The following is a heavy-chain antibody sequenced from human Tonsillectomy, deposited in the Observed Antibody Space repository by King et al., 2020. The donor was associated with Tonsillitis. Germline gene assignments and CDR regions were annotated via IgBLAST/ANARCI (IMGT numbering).Heavy chain of an antibody. CDR2: ISYGGTNK. CDR3: AREGEWEPYFDY. CDR1: GFPFSSYA. J-gene: IGHJ4*02. Sequence: VQLVESGGGVVQPGRSLRLSCAASGFPFSSYAMHWVRQAPGKGLEWVAVISYGGTNKYSADSVQGRFTISRDNSKNTLYLQINSLRGEDTAVYYCAREGEWEPYFDYWGQGTLVTVSS. V-gene: IGHV3-30-3*01. D-gene: IGHD1-26*01.